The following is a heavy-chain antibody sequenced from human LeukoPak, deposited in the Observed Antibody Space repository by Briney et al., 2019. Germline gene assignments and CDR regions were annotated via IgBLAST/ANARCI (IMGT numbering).Heavy chain of an antibody. CDR3: ARDIRSGWYYFDY. J-gene: IGHJ4*02. Sequence: ASVKVSCKASGYTFTSYGISWVRQAPGQGLEWMGIIIPSGGSTIYAQKFRGRVTMTRDTSTSTVYMELSSLRPEDTAVYYCARDIRSGWYYFDYWGQGTLVTVSS. D-gene: IGHD6-19*01. V-gene: IGHV1-46*01. CDR2: IIPSGGST. CDR1: GYTFTSYG.